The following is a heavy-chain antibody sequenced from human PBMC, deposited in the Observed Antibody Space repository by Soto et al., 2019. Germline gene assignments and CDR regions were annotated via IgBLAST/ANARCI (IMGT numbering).Heavy chain of an antibody. V-gene: IGHV4-31*11. CDR3: ARVRDPYDSKLVDL. CDR2: IYYTGAT. Sequence: QVQLQESGPGLLKPSQTLALTCAVSGDSISDGVYYWTWIRQHPGKGLEWMAYIYYTGATNYNPSLDSRLTLSIDTSKNQFSLKLSSVTAADTAMYFCARVRDPYDSKLVDLCGQGTLVTVSS. CDR1: GDSISDGVYY. J-gene: IGHJ5*02. D-gene: IGHD3-22*01.